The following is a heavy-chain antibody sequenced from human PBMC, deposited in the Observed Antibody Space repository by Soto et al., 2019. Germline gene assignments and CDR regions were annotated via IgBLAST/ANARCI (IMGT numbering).Heavy chain of an antibody. CDR1: GGTFSSYA. Sequence: SVKVSCKASGGTFSSYAISWVRQAPGQGLEWMGGIIPIFGTANYAQKFQGRVTITADESTSTAYMELSSLRYEDTAVYYCARGLGCSSTSCYNQTDIYYYGMDVWGQGTNVTVSS. J-gene: IGHJ6*02. D-gene: IGHD2-2*02. CDR2: IIPIFGTA. CDR3: ARGLGCSSTSCYNQTDIYYYGMDV. V-gene: IGHV1-69*13.